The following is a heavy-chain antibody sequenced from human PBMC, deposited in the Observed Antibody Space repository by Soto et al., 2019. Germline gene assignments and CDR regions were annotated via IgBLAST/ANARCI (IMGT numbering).Heavy chain of an antibody. V-gene: IGHV4-31*03. CDR1: GGSISIGVYY. D-gene: IGHD2-2*01. Sequence: QVQLHESGPGLVKPSQTLSLTCTVSGGSISIGVYYWNWIRQHPGKGLEWIGYTYHTGSTYYNPSLESRLTISVDPSNNQFSLKLSSVTAADTAVYYCARIGNPDASLYFDYWGQGTLVTVSS. J-gene: IGHJ4*02. CDR3: ARIGNPDASLYFDY. CDR2: TYHTGST.